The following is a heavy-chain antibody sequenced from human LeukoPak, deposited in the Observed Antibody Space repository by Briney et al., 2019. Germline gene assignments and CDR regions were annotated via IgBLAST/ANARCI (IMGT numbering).Heavy chain of an antibody. CDR3: ARDYGSGSYFRDYYYMDV. D-gene: IGHD3-10*01. Sequence: PSETLSLTCAVYGGSFSGYYWSWIRQPPGKGLEWIGDINHTGSTNYNPSLKSRVTISVDTSKNQFSLKLSSVTAADTAVYYCARDYGSGSYFRDYYYMDVWGKGTTATVSS. J-gene: IGHJ6*03. CDR1: GGSFSGYY. V-gene: IGHV4-34*01. CDR2: INHTGST.